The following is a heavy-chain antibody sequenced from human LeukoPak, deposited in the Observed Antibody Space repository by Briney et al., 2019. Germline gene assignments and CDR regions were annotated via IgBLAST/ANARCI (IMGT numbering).Heavy chain of an antibody. D-gene: IGHD6-19*01. V-gene: IGHV3-23*01. CDR1: GFCFCSYA. CDR2: ISGSGGST. CDR3: ASGRGYSSAAFDY. J-gene: IGHJ4*02. Sequence: PGGSLRLSCAASGFCFCSYAMSWVRQAPGKGLEWVSAISGSGGSTDYADSVKGRFTISRDNSKNTLYLQMNSLRAEDTAVYYCASGRGYSSAAFDYWGQGTLVTVSS.